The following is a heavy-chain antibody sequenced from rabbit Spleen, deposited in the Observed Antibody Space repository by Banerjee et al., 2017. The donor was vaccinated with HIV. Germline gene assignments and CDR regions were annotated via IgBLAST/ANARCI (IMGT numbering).Heavy chain of an antibody. V-gene: IGHV1S40*01. J-gene: IGHJ4*01. Sequence: QSLEESGGDLVKPGASLTLTCTASGFSFSDRDVMCWVRQAPGKGLEWIACINAATGKPVYATWAKGRFTISRTSSTTVTLRMTSLTAADRATYFCARDLVTAIGWNFVLWVQGTLVTVS. CDR2: INAATGKP. CDR3: ARDLVTAIGWNFVL. D-gene: IGHD7-1*01. CDR1: GFSFSDRDV.